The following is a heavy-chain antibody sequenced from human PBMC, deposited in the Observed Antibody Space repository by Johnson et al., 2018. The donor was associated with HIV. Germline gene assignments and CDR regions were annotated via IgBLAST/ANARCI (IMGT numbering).Heavy chain of an antibody. CDR2: IYSGGST. J-gene: IGHJ3*02. V-gene: IGHV3-66*01. CDR3: AREGGGAAAAGTSDAFDI. D-gene: IGHD6-13*01. CDR1: GFTVSSNY. Sequence: VQLVESGGGLVQPGGSLRLSCAASGFTVSSNYMSWVRQAPGKGLEWVSVIYSGGSTYYADSVKGRSTISRDNSKNTLYLQMNSLRAEDTAVYYCAREGGGAAAAGTSDAFDIWGQGTMVTVSS.